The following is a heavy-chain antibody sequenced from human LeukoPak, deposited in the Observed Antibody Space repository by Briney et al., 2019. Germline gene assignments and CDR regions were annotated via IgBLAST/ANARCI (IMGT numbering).Heavy chain of an antibody. CDR1: GFTFSSYS. J-gene: IGHJ6*03. V-gene: IGHV3-21*04. D-gene: IGHD3-10*01. CDR2: ISSSSSYI. Sequence: PGGSLRLSCAASGFTFSSYSMNWVRQAPGKGLEWVSSISSSSSYIYYADSVKGRFTISRDNAKNSLYLQMSSLRSEDTAVYYCARGHYQYGSDYVDVWGKGTTVTVSS. CDR3: ARGHYQYGSDYVDV.